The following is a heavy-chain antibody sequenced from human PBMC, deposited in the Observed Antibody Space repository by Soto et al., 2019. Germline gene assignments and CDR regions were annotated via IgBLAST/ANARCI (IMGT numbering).Heavy chain of an antibody. CDR3: ARGGWRHIDY. CDR1: GGSISSGGYY. V-gene: IGHV4-31*03. D-gene: IGHD3-3*01. CDR2: IYYSGST. Sequence: LSLTCTVSGGSISSGGYYWSWIRQHPGKGLEWIGYIYYSGSTYYNPSLKSRVTISVDTSKNQFSLKLSSVTAADTAVYYCARGGWRHIDYWGQGTLVTVSS. J-gene: IGHJ4*02.